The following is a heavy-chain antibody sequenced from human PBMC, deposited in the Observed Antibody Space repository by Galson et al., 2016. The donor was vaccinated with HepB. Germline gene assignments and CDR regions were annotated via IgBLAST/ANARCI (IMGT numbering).Heavy chain of an antibody. CDR2: IMPIFGTT. CDR1: GGTFSTYA. D-gene: IGHD6-13*01. CDR3: AKWDSSTWYFST. Sequence: SVKVSCKASGGTFSTYAISWVRQAPGQGLEWMGGIMPIFGTTSFAQKFQGRLTITVDESTNAPYMELTSLRSDDTAVYYCAKWDSSTWYFSTWGQGTLVTVSS. J-gene: IGHJ4*02. V-gene: IGHV1-69*13.